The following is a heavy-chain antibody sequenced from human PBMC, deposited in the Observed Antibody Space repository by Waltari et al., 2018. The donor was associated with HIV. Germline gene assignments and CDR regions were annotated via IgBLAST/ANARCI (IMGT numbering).Heavy chain of an antibody. V-gene: IGHV3-7*04. CDR1: GFTFSSYW. CDR3: ARGGFYGSGSKVN. J-gene: IGHJ4*02. D-gene: IGHD3-10*01. CDR2: IKQEGSEK. Sequence: EVQLVESGGGLVQPGGSLRLSCAASGFTFSSYWMSWVRPAPGKGLEWVANIKQEGSEKYYVASVNGLFTISRDNAENSLYLQMNSLRAEDTAVYYCARGGFYGSGSKVNWGQGTLVTVSS.